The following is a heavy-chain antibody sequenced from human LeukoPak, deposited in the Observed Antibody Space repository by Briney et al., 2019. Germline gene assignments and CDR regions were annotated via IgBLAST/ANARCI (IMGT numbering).Heavy chain of an antibody. Sequence: SGTLSLTCAVSGRSISSGYWWSWVRQPPGKGLEWIGEMSHSGSTNYNLSLKSRVTILLDTSKNQFSLTLNSVTAADTAVYSRNAAYCLDYWGQGTLVTVSS. CDR2: MSHSGST. V-gene: IGHV4-4*02. D-gene: IGHD2-21*01. CDR1: GRSISSGYW. J-gene: IGHJ4*02. CDR3: NAAYCLDY.